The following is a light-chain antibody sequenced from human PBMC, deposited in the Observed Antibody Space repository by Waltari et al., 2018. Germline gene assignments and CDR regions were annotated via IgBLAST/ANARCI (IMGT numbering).Light chain of an antibody. CDR2: DVS. J-gene: IGLJ3*02. Sequence: QSALTQPASVSGSPGQSITISCTGTSSDVGGSNYVSWYQQPPGKVPKLMIYDVSNRPSGVSNRFSGSKSGNTASLTISGLQAEDEADYYCSSYTSSSTRVFGGGTKLTVL. CDR1: SSDVGGSNY. V-gene: IGLV2-14*03. CDR3: SSYTSSSTRV.